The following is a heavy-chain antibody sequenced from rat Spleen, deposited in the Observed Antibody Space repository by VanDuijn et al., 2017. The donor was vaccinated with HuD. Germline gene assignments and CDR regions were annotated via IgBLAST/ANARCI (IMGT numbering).Heavy chain of an antibody. D-gene: IGHD5-1*01. J-gene: IGHJ2*01. Sequence: EVQLVESGGGLVQPGRSLKLSCVASGFTFNKYWMNLIRQAPPKGLECIASIINTGVSISYPDSVKGRFTVSRDNAQNTLYLQMNSLRSEDTATYYCTRGGRSRFDYWGQGVMVTVSS. V-gene: IGHV5-31*01. CDR2: IINTGVSI. CDR1: GFTFNKYW. CDR3: TRGGRSRFDY.